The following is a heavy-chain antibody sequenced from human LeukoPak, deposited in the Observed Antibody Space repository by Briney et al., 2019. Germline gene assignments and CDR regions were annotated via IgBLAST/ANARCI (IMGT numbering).Heavy chain of an antibody. Sequence: ASVKVSCKASGGTFSSYAISWVRQAPGQGLEWMGWIIPILGIANYAQKFQGRVTITADKSTSTAYMELSSLRSEDTAVYYCASKPGTTVTTNDYYYGMDVWGQGTTVTVSS. CDR3: ASKPGTTVTTNDYYYGMDV. CDR1: GGTFSSYA. V-gene: IGHV1-69*04. J-gene: IGHJ6*02. CDR2: IIPILGIA. D-gene: IGHD4-4*01.